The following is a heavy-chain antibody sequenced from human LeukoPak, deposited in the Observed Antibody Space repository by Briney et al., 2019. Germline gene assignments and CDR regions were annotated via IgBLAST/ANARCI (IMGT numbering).Heavy chain of an antibody. V-gene: IGHV3-53*01. CDR1: GFTVSTNY. Sequence: GGSLRLSCAASGFTVSTNYMNWARQAPGKGLEWVSVIYSGGTTYYADSVKGRFTISRDNSKNTLYLQMNSLRAEDTAVYYCARGGYSYDFDYWGQGTLVTVSS. J-gene: IGHJ4*02. CDR3: ARGGYSYDFDY. D-gene: IGHD5-18*01. CDR2: IYSGGTT.